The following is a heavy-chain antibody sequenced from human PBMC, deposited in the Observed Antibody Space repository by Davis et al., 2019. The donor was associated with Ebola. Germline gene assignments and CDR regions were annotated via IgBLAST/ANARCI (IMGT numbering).Heavy chain of an antibody. D-gene: IGHD6-19*01. Sequence: ASVKVSCKASGYTFTSYDINWVRQATGQGLEWMGWMNPNSGNTGYAQKFQGRVTITRDTSASTAYMELSSLRSEDTAVYYCARARSGQRWYFDLWGRGTLVTVSS. J-gene: IGHJ2*01. CDR1: GYTFTSYD. V-gene: IGHV1-8*01. CDR3: ARARSGQRWYFDL. CDR2: MNPNSGNT.